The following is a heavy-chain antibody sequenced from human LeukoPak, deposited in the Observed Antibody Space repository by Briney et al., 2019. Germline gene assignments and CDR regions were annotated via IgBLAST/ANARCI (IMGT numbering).Heavy chain of an antibody. Sequence: GGSLRLSCAASGFTFSSYAMGWVRQAPGKGLEWGSPISGSGGSTYYADSVKGRFTISRDNSKNTLYLQMNSLRAEDTAVYYCAKDLSYYDSSGFDYWGQGTLVTVSS. J-gene: IGHJ4*02. D-gene: IGHD3-22*01. CDR3: AKDLSYYDSSGFDY. CDR1: GFTFSSYA. CDR2: ISGSGGST. V-gene: IGHV3-23*01.